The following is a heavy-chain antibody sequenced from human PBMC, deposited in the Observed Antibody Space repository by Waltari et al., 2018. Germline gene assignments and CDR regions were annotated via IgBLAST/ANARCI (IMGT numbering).Heavy chain of an antibody. Sequence: TFSSYWIHWVRQAPGKGLVWVSRTNGDGSSTRYADSVKGRFTLSRDNAKNTLYLQMNSLRVEDTAVYYCVRATLVGASTRAGLDPWGQGTLVTVSS. J-gene: IGHJ5*02. CDR2: TNGDGSST. CDR3: VRATLVGASTRAGLDP. D-gene: IGHD1-26*01. V-gene: IGHV3-74*01. CDR1: TFSSYW.